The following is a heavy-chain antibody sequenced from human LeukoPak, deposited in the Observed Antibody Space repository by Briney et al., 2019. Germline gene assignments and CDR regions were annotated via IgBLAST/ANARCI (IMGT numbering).Heavy chain of an antibody. J-gene: IGHJ4*02. CDR3: GRGEVAARLLN. D-gene: IGHD6-6*01. Sequence: SETLSLTCAVYGGSFSGYDWSWIRQPQGKGLEWIGEINHSGSTNYNPSLKSRVTISVDTSKNQFSLKLSSVTAADTAVYYCGRGEVAARLLNWGQGTLVTVSS. CDR2: INHSGST. CDR1: GGSFSGYD. V-gene: IGHV4-34*01.